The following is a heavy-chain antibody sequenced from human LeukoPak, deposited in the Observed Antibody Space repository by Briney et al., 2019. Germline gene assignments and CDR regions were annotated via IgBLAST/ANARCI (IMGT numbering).Heavy chain of an antibody. CDR3: ARDGPEYSSTSGYHYGMDV. CDR2: ISAYNGNT. Sequence: ASVKVSCKASGYTFTSYGISWVRQAPGQGLEWMGWISAYNGNTNYAQKFQDRVTMTTDTSTSTAYMELRSLRSDDTAVYYCARDGPEYSSTSGYHYGMDVWGQGTTVTVSS. V-gene: IGHV1-18*01. CDR1: GYTFTSYG. D-gene: IGHD6-6*01. J-gene: IGHJ6*02.